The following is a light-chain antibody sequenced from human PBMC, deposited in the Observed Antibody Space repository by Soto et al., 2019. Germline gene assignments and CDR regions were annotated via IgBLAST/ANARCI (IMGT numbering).Light chain of an antibody. J-gene: IGLJ1*01. CDR3: GSWDSSLSADV. CDR2: DDD. CDR1: SSNIGGNS. Sequence: QSALAQPPSVSAAPGQRVTISCSGSSSNIGGNSVSWYQQLPGTAPKILIYDDDKRPSGIPDRFSGSKSGTSATLGITGFQTGDEADYYCGSWDSSLSADVFGTGTKVTVL. V-gene: IGLV1-51*01.